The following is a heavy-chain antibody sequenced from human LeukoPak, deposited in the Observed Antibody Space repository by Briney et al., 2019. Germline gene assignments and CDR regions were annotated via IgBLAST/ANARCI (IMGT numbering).Heavy chain of an antibody. D-gene: IGHD2-2*01. CDR1: GGTFSSYA. CDR2: IIPIFGTA. V-gene: IGHV1-69*13. Sequence: SVKVSCKASGGTFSSYAISWVRQAPGQGLEWMGGIIPIFGTANYAQKFQGRVTITADESTSTAYMELSSLRSEDTAVYYCARDKEEEPAAIREWGQGTLVTVSS. CDR3: ARDKEEEPAAIRE. J-gene: IGHJ4*02.